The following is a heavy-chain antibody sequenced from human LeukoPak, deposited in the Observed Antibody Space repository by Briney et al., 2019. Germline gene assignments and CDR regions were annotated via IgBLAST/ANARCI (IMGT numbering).Heavy chain of an antibody. CDR3: ATLQSSGWSPVDY. Sequence: ASVKVSCKVSGYTLTELSMHWVRQAPGKGLEWMGGFDPEDGETIYAQKFQGRVAMTEDTSTDTAYMELSSLRSEDTAVYYCATLQSSGWSPVDYWGQGTLVTVSS. D-gene: IGHD6-19*01. V-gene: IGHV1-24*01. J-gene: IGHJ4*02. CDR2: FDPEDGET. CDR1: GYTLTELS.